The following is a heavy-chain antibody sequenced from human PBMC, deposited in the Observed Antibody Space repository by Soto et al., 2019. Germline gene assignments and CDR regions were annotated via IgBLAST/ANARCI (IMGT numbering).Heavy chain of an antibody. CDR3: AREGAGINPLGY. CDR2: ISAYNGHT. CDR1: GYTFTNYG. Sequence: QVQLVQSGPEVKKPGASVKVSCKASGYTFTNYGFSWVRQAPGQGLEWMGWISAYNGHTKYSQIFQARVIMTTDTSTSTAYMELRSLTSDDTAVYYCAREGAGINPLGYWGQGTLVTVSS. V-gene: IGHV1-18*01. J-gene: IGHJ4*02. D-gene: IGHD3-16*01.